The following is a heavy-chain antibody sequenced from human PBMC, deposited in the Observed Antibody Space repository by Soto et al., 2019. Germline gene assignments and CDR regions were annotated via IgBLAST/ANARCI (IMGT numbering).Heavy chain of an antibody. CDR2: IIPILGIA. Sequence: PGQGLEWMGRIIPILGIANYAQKFQGRVTITADKSTSTAYMELSSLRSEDTAVYYCARTYYYDSSVFYYGMDVWGQGTTVTAP. D-gene: IGHD3-22*01. CDR3: ARTYYYDSSVFYYGMDV. V-gene: IGHV1-69*02. J-gene: IGHJ6*02.